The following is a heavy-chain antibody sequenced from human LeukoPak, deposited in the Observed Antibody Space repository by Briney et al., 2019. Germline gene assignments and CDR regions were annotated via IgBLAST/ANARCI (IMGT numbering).Heavy chain of an antibody. D-gene: IGHD4-17*01. CDR1: GFTVSSNY. CDR3: AREERGDNLIRDWYFDL. V-gene: IGHV3-53*01. J-gene: IGHJ2*01. CDR2: IYSGGSGGST. Sequence: GGSLRLSCAASGFTVSSNYMSWVRQAPGKGLEWVSVIYSGGSGGSTYYADSVKGRFTISRDNSKNTLYLQMNSLRAEDTAVYYCAREERGDNLIRDWYFDLWGRGTLVTVSS.